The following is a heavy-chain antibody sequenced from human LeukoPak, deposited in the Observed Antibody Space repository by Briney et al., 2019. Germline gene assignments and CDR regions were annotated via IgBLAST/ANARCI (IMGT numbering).Heavy chain of an antibody. D-gene: IGHD4-17*01. CDR3: ASTVTTLGDPRFDH. V-gene: IGHV4-30-4*01. CDR1: GGSISSGDYY. Sequence: SETLSLTCTVSGGSISSGDYYWSWLRQPPGTGLEWIGYIYYSGSTYYNPSLKSRVTISVDTSKNQFSLKLISVTAADTAVYYCASTVTTLGDPRFDHWGQGTLVTVSS. J-gene: IGHJ5*02. CDR2: IYYSGST.